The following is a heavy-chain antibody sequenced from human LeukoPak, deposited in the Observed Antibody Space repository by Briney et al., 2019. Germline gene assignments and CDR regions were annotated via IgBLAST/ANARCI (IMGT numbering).Heavy chain of an antibody. V-gene: IGHV1-69*05. D-gene: IGHD6-6*01. Sequence: SVKVSCKASGGTFSSYAISWVRQAPGQGLEWMGGIIPIFGTANYAQKFQGRVTITTDESTSTAYMELSSLRSEDTAVYYCVRGSSSSRIDAFDIWGQGTMVTVSS. CDR2: IIPIFGTA. J-gene: IGHJ3*02. CDR3: VRGSSSSRIDAFDI. CDR1: GGTFSSYA.